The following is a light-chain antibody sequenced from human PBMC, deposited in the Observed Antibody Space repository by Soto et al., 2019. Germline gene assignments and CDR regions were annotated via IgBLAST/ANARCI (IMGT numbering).Light chain of an antibody. V-gene: IGKV1-5*01. CDR3: QQYNSYSYT. Sequence: DIQMTQSPSTLSASVGDRVTITCRASQSISSWLAWYQQKPGKAPKLLIYDASSLESGVPSRFSGSGSWTEFTLTISSLQPDDFATYYCQQYNSYSYTFGQGTKVDIK. CDR1: QSISSW. J-gene: IGKJ2*01. CDR2: DAS.